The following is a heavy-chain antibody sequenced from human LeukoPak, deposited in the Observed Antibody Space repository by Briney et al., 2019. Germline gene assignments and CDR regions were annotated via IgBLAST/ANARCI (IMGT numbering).Heavy chain of an antibody. V-gene: IGHV1-18*04. Sequence: ASVKVSCKASGYTSTSYGISWVRQAPGQGLEWMGWISAYNGNTNYAQKLQGRVTMTTDTSTSTAYMELRSLRSDDTAVYYCARDWGSSWSTYSDYWGQGTLVTVSS. CDR2: ISAYNGNT. D-gene: IGHD6-13*01. CDR3: ARDWGSSWSTYSDY. J-gene: IGHJ4*02. CDR1: GYTSTSYG.